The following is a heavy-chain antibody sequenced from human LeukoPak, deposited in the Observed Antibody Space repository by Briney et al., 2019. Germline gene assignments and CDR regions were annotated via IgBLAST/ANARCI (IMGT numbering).Heavy chain of an antibody. CDR2: INSNSGGT. V-gene: IGHV1-2*02. Sequence: ASVKVSCKASGYTFTGYYMHWVRQAPGQGLEWMGWINSNSGGTNFAQKFQGRVTMTRDTSSSTAYMELSRLRSDDTAMYYCARGGKLMITMVRGALASRDGFDIWGQGTMVTVSS. J-gene: IGHJ3*02. CDR3: ARGGKLMITMVRGALASRDGFDI. D-gene: IGHD3-10*01. CDR1: GYTFTGYY.